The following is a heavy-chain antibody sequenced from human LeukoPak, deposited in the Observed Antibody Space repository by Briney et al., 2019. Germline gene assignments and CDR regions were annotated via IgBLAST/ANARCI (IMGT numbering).Heavy chain of an antibody. Sequence: SETLSLTCTVSGYSISSGYYWGWIRQPPGKGLEWIGSIYHSGSIYYNPSLKSRVTISVDTSKNQFSLKLSSVTAADTAVYYCARTTVINSTPLDYWGQGTLVTVSS. CDR1: GYSISSGYY. V-gene: IGHV4-38-2*02. CDR3: ARTTVINSTPLDY. CDR2: IYHSGSI. D-gene: IGHD4-17*01. J-gene: IGHJ4*02.